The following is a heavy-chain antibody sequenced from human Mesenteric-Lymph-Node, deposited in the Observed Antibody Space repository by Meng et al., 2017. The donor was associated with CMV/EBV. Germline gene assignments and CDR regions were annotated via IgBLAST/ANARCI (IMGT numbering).Heavy chain of an antibody. D-gene: IGHD2-2*02. J-gene: IGHJ6*02. Sequence: GSLRLSCAVYGGSFSGYYWSWIRQPPGKGLEWIGEINHSERTNYNPSLKSRVTISVDTSKNQFSLRLSSVTAADTAMYYCAKVRVDCSSTSCYTSGLDVWGQGTTVTVSS. V-gene: IGHV4-34*01. CDR2: INHSERT. CDR1: GGSFSGYY. CDR3: AKVRVDCSSTSCYTSGLDV.